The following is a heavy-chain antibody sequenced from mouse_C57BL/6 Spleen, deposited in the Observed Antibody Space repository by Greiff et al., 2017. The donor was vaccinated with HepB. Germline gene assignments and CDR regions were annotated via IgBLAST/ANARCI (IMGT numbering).Heavy chain of an antibody. CDR2: INPNNGGT. Sequence: VQLQQSGPELVKPGASVKISCKASGYSFTDYYMNWVKQSHGKSLEWIGDINPNNGGTSYNQKFKGKATLTVDKSSSTAYMELRSLTSEDSAVYYCASSGVGRAFDYWGQGTTLTVSS. J-gene: IGHJ2*01. CDR3: ASSGVGRAFDY. V-gene: IGHV1-26*01. CDR1: GYSFTDYY. D-gene: IGHD4-1*01.